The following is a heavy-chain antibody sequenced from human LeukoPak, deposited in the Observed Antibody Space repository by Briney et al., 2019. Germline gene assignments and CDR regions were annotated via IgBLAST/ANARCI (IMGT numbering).Heavy chain of an antibody. CDR3: ARDLRYFDASYYYYYMDV. CDR2: INPNSGGT. Sequence: AASVKVSCKASGDTFTGYYIHWVRQAPGQGLEWMGWINPNSGGTNYAQKLQGRVTMTTDTSTSTAYMELRSLRSDDTAVYYCARDLRYFDASYYYYYMDVWGKGTTVTVSS. CDR1: GDTFTGYY. J-gene: IGHJ6*03. V-gene: IGHV1-2*02. D-gene: IGHD3-9*01.